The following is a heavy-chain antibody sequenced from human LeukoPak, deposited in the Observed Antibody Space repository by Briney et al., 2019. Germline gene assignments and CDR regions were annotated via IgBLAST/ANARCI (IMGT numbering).Heavy chain of an antibody. V-gene: IGHV1-69*04. D-gene: IGHD6-13*01. Sequence: SVKVSCKASGGTFSSYAISWVRQAPGHGLEWMGRIIPILGIANYTQKIQGRVTITADKSTSTAYMELSSLRSEDTAVYYCARSGYGRAAGTWFDPWGQGTLVTVSS. J-gene: IGHJ5*02. CDR2: IIPILGIA. CDR1: GGTFSSYA. CDR3: ARSGYGRAAGTWFDP.